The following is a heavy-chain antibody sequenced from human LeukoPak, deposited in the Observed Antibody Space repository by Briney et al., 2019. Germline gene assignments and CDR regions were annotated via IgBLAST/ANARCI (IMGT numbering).Heavy chain of an antibody. J-gene: IGHJ4*02. CDR3: AKSSTGSYEY. CDR1: GLTFSIYG. Sequence: GGSLRLSCAASGLTFSIYGMTWVRQAPGKGLEWVSAISGSGDSTYYADSVKGRFTISRDNSKNTLYLQMNSLRAEDTGVYSCAKSSTGSYEYWGQGTLVTVSS. D-gene: IGHD3-22*01. V-gene: IGHV3-23*01. CDR2: ISGSGDST.